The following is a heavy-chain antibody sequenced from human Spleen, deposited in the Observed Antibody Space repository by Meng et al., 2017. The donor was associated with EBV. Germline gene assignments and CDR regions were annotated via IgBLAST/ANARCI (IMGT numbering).Heavy chain of an antibody. J-gene: IGHJ5*02. Sequence: VSSGHTHRGGYSWCLYRKPTWQGLACIANIYQSGRAYYNPALKSRGTMSVAMSKNQFSLKLSSVTAADTAVYYCARGRGYGDYEGWFDPWGQGTLVTVSS. CDR2: IYQSGRA. CDR3: ARGRGYGDYEGWFDP. V-gene: IGHV4-30-2*01. D-gene: IGHD4-17*01. CDR1: SGHTHRGGYS.